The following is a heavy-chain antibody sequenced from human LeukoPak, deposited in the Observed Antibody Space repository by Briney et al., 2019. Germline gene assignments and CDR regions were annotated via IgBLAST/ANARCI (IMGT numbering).Heavy chain of an antibody. V-gene: IGHV1-58*01. CDR1: GFTFCTSA. CDR2: SIVGSGAT. Sequence: GASVKVSRRTSGFTFCTSAVQWVRQARGQRLEWIGWSIVGSGATNYAESLQGRFTITRDMSTNTAYMELSSLGSEDSAVYYCAAELYGVYTDCCTFHLWGQGTLVTVSS. CDR3: AAELYGVYTDCCTFHL. D-gene: IGHD4-17*01. J-gene: IGHJ3*01.